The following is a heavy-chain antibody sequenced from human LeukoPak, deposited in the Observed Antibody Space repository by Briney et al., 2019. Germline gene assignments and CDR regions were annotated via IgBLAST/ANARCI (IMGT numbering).Heavy chain of an antibody. Sequence: PGGSLRLSCAASGFTFSSYGMHWVRQAPGKGLEWVAVIWYDGSNKYYADSVKGRFTISRDNSKNTLYLQMNSLRAGDTAVYYCARDPGYSYGTYYFDYRGQGTLVTVSS. CDR3: ARDPGYSYGTYYFDY. D-gene: IGHD5-18*01. J-gene: IGHJ4*02. CDR2: IWYDGSNK. V-gene: IGHV3-33*01. CDR1: GFTFSSYG.